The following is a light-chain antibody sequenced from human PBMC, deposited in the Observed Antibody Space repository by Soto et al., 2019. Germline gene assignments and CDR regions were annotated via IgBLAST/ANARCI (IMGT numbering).Light chain of an antibody. J-gene: IGKJ3*01. CDR1: QSVTTN. V-gene: IGKV3-11*01. CDR3: QQRATWPPLST. CDR2: DIS. Sequence: EIVLTQSPATLSLSPGERATLSCRTSQSVTTNFAWYQQKPGQAPRLLIYDISNRATGIPDRFSGSGSGTDFTLSISSLEPEDFAVYYCQQRATWPPLSTVGPGNKVEI.